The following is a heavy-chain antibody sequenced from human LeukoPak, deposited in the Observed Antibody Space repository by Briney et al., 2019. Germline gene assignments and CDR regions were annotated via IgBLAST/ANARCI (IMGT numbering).Heavy chain of an antibody. CDR2: ISGSGGST. Sequence: GGSLRLSCAASGFTFSSYTMNWVRQAPGKGLEWVSAISGSGGSTYYADSVKGRFTISRDNSKNTLYLQMNSLRAADTAVYYCAKAPQGYYDSGAYYYWGQGTLVTVSS. J-gene: IGHJ4*02. V-gene: IGHV3-23*01. CDR1: GFTFSSYT. CDR3: AKAPQGYYDSGAYYY. D-gene: IGHD3-22*01.